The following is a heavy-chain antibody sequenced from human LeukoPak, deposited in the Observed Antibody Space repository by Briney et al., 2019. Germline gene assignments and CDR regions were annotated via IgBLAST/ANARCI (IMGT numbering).Heavy chain of an antibody. J-gene: IGHJ4*02. CDR1: GFTFSNNW. Sequence: GGSLRLSCAASGFTFSNNWMHWVRQVEGKGLVWVSRINSDGTTTTCADSVKGRFTISRDNAKNTLYLQMNSLRAEDTAVYYCARSRWSLSELESWGQGALVIVS. CDR2: INSDGTTT. D-gene: IGHD4-23*01. V-gene: IGHV3-74*01. CDR3: ARSRWSLSELES.